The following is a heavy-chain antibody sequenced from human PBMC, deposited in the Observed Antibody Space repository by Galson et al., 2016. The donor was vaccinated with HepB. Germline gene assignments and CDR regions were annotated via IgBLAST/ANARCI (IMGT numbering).Heavy chain of an antibody. CDR2: IWYDGSHK. D-gene: IGHD2-15*01. CDR3: ARVPCSGGSCYADWFDP. J-gene: IGHJ5*02. Sequence: SLRLSCAASGFTFSSYGMHWVRQATGKGLEWVAVIWYDGSHKYYADSVKGRFTVSRDNSKNTQYLQMNSLRVEDTAVYYCARVPCSGGSCYADWFDPWGQGTLVTVSS. CDR1: GFTFSSYG. V-gene: IGHV3-33*01.